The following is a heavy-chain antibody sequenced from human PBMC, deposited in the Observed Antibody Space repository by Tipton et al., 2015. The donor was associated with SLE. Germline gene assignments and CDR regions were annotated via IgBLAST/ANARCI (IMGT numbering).Heavy chain of an antibody. CDR3: AGAVCRIYFDY. Sequence: TLSLTCTVSGGSISSGGYYWSWIRQHPGKGLEWIGYIYYSGSTYYNPYLKSRVTISVDTSKNQFSLKLSSVTAADTAVYYCAGAVCRIYFDYWGQGTLVTVSS. CDR1: GGSISSGGYY. J-gene: IGHJ4*03. CDR2: IYYSGST. D-gene: IGHD3-16*01. V-gene: IGHV4-31*03.